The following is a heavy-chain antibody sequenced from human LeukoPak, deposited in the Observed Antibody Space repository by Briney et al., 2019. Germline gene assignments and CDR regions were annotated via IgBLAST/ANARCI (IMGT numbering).Heavy chain of an antibody. Sequence: SETLSLTCTVSGGSISSYYWSWIRQPPGKGLEWIGYIYYSGSTNYNPSLKSRVTLSIDTSKNQFSLKLSSVTAADTAVYYCARDKGAEEHWGQGTLVTVSS. CDR2: IYYSGST. CDR3: ARDKGAEEH. V-gene: IGHV4-59*01. D-gene: IGHD1-26*01. CDR1: GGSISSYY. J-gene: IGHJ4*02.